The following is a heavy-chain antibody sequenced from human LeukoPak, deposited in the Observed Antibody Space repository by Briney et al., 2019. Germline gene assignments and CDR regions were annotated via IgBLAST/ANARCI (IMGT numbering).Heavy chain of an antibody. CDR2: ISSSRNTI. J-gene: IGHJ6*03. V-gene: IGHV3-48*01. CDR3: ARAYSTYHMDV. Sequence: PGGSLRLSCAASGFTFSDYSMNWVRQAPGKGLLWVSFISSSRNTIYYADSVKGRFTISRDNAENSLYLQMNSLRAEDTAVYYCARAYSTYHMDVWGKGTTVTVSS. D-gene: IGHD4-11*01. CDR1: GFTFSDYS.